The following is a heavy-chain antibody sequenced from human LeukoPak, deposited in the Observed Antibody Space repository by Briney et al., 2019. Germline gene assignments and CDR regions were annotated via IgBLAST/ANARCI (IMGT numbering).Heavy chain of an antibody. Sequence: GGSLRLSCAASGFTFSSYEMNWVRQAPGKGLEWVSYISGSGSTIYYADSVKGRFTISRDNAKNTLYLQMNSLRAEDTAVYYCAREQGYYSVRGYWGQGTQVTVSS. CDR2: ISGSGSTI. J-gene: IGHJ4*02. CDR1: GFTFSSYE. CDR3: AREQGYYSVRGY. D-gene: IGHD3-22*01. V-gene: IGHV3-48*03.